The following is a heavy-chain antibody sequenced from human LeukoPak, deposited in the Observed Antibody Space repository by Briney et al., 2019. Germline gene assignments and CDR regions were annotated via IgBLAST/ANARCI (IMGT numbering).Heavy chain of an antibody. V-gene: IGHV3-33*01. J-gene: IGHJ1*01. CDR2: IGSEGSNK. CDR1: GFTFNSYG. CDR3: ARGYCSVGGCYWTFQH. D-gene: IGHD2-15*01. Sequence: GGSLSLSCAACGFTFNSYGMLGVRRSRGKGVEGVAVIGSEGSNKYYADSVQGRFTISRDNSKNTLYVQMNSLRVEDTAVYYCARGYCSVGGCYWTFQHWGQGTLVTVSS.